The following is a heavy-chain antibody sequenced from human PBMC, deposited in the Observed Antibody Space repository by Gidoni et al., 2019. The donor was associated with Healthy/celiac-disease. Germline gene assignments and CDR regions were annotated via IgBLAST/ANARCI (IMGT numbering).Heavy chain of an antibody. J-gene: IGHJ6*02. CDR3: ARDSGYSYGYYYGMDV. CDR1: GFTFSDYY. V-gene: IGHV3-11*06. Sequence: QVQLVESGGGLVKPGGSLRLSCAASGFTFSDYYMSWIRQAPGKGLEWVSYISSSSSYTNYADSVKGRFTISRDNAKNSLYLQMNSLRAEDTAVYYCARDSGYSYGYYYGMDVWGQGTTVTVSS. D-gene: IGHD5-18*01. CDR2: ISSSSSYT.